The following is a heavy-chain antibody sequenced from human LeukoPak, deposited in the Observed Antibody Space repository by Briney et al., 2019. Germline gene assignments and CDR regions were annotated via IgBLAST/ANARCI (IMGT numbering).Heavy chain of an antibody. J-gene: IGHJ4*02. Sequence: SETLSLTCAVYGGSFSGYYWSWIRQPPGKGLEWIGEINHSGSTNYNPSLKSRVTISVDTSKNQFSLKLSSVTAADTAVYYCARGYCSSTSCYQDYWGQGTLVTVSS. D-gene: IGHD2-2*01. CDR3: ARGYCSSTSCYQDY. CDR2: INHSGST. CDR1: GGSFSGYY. V-gene: IGHV4-34*01.